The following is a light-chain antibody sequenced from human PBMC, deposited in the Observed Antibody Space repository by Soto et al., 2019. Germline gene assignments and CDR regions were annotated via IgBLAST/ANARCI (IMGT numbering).Light chain of an antibody. CDR1: QSVNRN. CDR3: QQYDNWPWGPFT. V-gene: IGKV3-15*01. J-gene: IGKJ3*01. Sequence: EIVMTQSPAILSVSPGERVTLSRRASQSVNRNLAWYQQTPGQAPRLLIYGASSRATGTPDRFSGSASGTDFTLTITSLQSEDFAVYYCQQYDNWPWGPFTFGPGTRVDAK. CDR2: GAS.